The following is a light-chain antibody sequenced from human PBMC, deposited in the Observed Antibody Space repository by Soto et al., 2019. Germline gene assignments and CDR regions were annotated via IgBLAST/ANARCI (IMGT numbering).Light chain of an antibody. CDR3: QQSYSTPIT. Sequence: IQMTQSLSSLSASVGDRVTITCRATQSISSYLNWYQQKPGKAPKLLIYAASSLQSGVPSRFSGSGSGTDFTLTISSLQPEDFATYYCQQSYSTPITFGQGTRLEIK. CDR1: QSISSY. V-gene: IGKV1-39*01. J-gene: IGKJ5*01. CDR2: AAS.